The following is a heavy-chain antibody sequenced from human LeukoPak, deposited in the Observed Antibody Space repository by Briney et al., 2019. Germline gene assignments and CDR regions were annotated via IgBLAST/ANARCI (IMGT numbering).Heavy chain of an antibody. V-gene: IGHV3-33*01. D-gene: IGHD3-10*01. J-gene: IGHJ4*02. CDR1: GFTFSDYG. Sequence: GGSLRLSCAASGFTFSDYGMHWVRQAPGKGLEWVAAIWYDGSNEYYADSVKGRLTISRDNSKNTPYLQMNSLRAEDAAVYYCARDGSRGSGTLPYWGQGTLVTVSS. CDR3: ARDGSRGSGTLPY. CDR2: IWYDGSNE.